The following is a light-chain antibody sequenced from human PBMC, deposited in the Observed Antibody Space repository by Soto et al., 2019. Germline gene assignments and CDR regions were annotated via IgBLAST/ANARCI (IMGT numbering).Light chain of an antibody. CDR1: SSDVGGYNY. CDR3: FSYTTSSTLV. Sequence: QSALTQPACVSGSRGQSITISCTGTSSDVGGYNYVSWYQQHPAKAPKLMIYEVSNRPSGVSHRFSGSKSGNTASLTISGLQAEDEADYYCFSYTTSSTLVFGGGTKLTVL. J-gene: IGLJ3*02. V-gene: IGLV2-14*01. CDR2: EVS.